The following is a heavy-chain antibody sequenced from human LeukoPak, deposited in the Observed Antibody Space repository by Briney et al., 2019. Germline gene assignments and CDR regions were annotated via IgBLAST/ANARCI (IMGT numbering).Heavy chain of an antibody. V-gene: IGHV3-9*01. Sequence: AWGSLRLSCAASGFTFDNYAMHWVRQAPGKGLEWLSIISWNSGYIGYADSVKGRFTISRDNAKKSLDLQMNSLRAEDTAFYYCAKVRGTYSSGYFFDYWGQGTLVTVSS. CDR1: GFTFDNYA. CDR3: AKVRGTYSSGYFFDY. CDR2: ISWNSGYI. J-gene: IGHJ4*02. D-gene: IGHD6-19*01.